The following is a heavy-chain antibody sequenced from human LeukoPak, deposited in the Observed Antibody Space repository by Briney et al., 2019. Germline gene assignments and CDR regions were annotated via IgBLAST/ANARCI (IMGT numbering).Heavy chain of an antibody. CDR1: GGSFSGYY. CDR3: ARGTVTMVRGVINNYFDY. V-gene: IGHV4-34*01. J-gene: IGHJ4*02. Sequence: SETLSLTCAVYGGSFSGYYWSWIRQLPGKGLEWIGEINHSGSTNYNPSLKSRVTISVDTSKNQFSLKLSSVTAADTAVYYCARGTVTMVRGVINNYFDYWGQGTLVTVSS. CDR2: INHSGST. D-gene: IGHD3-10*01.